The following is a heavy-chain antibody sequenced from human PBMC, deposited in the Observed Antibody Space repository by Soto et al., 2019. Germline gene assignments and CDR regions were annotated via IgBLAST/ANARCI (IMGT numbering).Heavy chain of an antibody. J-gene: IGHJ5*02. CDR1: GGSVSSGSYY. Sequence: SETLSLTCTVSGGSVSSGSYYWSWIRKPPGKGLEWIGYIYYSGSTNYNPSLKSRVTISVDTSKNQFSLKLSSVTAADTAVYYCARACSGGSCPDWFDPWGQGTLVTVSS. D-gene: IGHD2-15*01. V-gene: IGHV4-61*01. CDR3: ARACSGGSCPDWFDP. CDR2: IYYSGST.